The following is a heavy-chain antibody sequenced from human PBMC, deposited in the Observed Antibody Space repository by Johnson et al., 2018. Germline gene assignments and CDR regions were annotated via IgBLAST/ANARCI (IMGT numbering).Heavy chain of an antibody. Sequence: QVQLQESGGGLVKPGGSLRLSCAASGFTFSDYYMNWIRQAPGKGLEWISYISSSGSTIYYADSVKGRFTISRNNAKNSLYRQMNSLRAEDTAVYYCARDTVELANDYWGQGTLVTVSS. V-gene: IGHV3-11*01. CDR1: GFTFSDYY. J-gene: IGHJ4*02. CDR3: ARDTVELANDY. CDR2: ISSSGSTI. D-gene: IGHD1-7*01.